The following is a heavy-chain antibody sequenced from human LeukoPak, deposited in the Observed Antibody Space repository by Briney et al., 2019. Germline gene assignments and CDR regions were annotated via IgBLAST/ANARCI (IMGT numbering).Heavy chain of an antibody. V-gene: IGHV3-7*01. D-gene: IGHD5-12*01. Sequence: GGSLRLSCAASGFTFSSYWMSWVRQAPGKGLEWVANLKQDGSEKYYVDSVKGRFTISRDNAKNSLYLQMNSLRAEDTAVYYCARDPVRGYSGYEGDYWGQGTLVTVSS. CDR1: GFTFSSYW. CDR2: LKQDGSEK. J-gene: IGHJ4*02. CDR3: ARDPVRGYSGYEGDY.